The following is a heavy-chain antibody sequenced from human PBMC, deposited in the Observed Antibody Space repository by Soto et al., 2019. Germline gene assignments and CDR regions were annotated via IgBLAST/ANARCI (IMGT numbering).Heavy chain of an antibody. CDR1: GISFNSYG. Sequence: GRSLRLSCAASGISFNSYGMHWLRHAPGKGREWVAVISYDGGKKYYADSVKGRFTISRDNSRNSLYLQMNSLRAEDTAVEYGARSEIITTHYFDYWGQGSLVTVSS. V-gene: IGHV3-33*01. CDR2: ISYDGGKK. J-gene: IGHJ4*02. CDR3: ARSEIITTHYFDY. D-gene: IGHD3-22*01.